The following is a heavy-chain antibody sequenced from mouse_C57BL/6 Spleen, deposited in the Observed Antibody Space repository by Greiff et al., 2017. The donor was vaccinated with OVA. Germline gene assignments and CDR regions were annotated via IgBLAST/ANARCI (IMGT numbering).Heavy chain of an antibody. Sequence: VQLQQSGAELVRPGASVTLSCKASGYTFTDYEMHWVKQTPVHGLEWIGAIDPETGGTAYNQKFKGQAILTADKSSSTAYMELRSLTSEDSAVYYCTRSDSSGIYAMDYWGQGTSVTVSS. V-gene: IGHV1-15*01. D-gene: IGHD3-2*02. CDR3: TRSDSSGIYAMDY. CDR1: GYTFTDYE. J-gene: IGHJ4*01. CDR2: IDPETGGT.